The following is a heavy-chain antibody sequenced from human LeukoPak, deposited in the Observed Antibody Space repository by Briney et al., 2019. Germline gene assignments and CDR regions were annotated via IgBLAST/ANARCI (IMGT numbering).Heavy chain of an antibody. CDR2: IKQDGSEK. V-gene: IGHV3-7*01. CDR1: GFTFSSYW. J-gene: IGHJ6*03. D-gene: IGHD3-22*01. Sequence: PGQSLRLSCAASGFTFSSYWMSWVRQAPGKGLEWVANIKQDGSEKYYVDSVRGRFTISRDNAKNSLYLQVNSLRAEDTAVYYCARCNYYDSGVYWGNYYYYYMDVWGKGTTVTVSS. CDR3: ARCNYYDSGVYWGNYYYYYMDV.